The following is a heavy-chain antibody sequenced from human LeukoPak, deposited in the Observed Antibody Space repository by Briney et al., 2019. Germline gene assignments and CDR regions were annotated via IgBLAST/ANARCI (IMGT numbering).Heavy chain of an antibody. CDR1: GFTFSSYG. J-gene: IGHJ4*02. V-gene: IGHV3-30*03. CDR3: ARDYN. Sequence: GRSLRLSCAASGFTFSSYGMHWVRQAPGKGLEWVAVIPYDGSNKYYADSVKGRFTISRDNAKSSLYLQMNSLRAEDTAVYYCARDYNLGQGTLVTVSS. CDR2: IPYDGSNK.